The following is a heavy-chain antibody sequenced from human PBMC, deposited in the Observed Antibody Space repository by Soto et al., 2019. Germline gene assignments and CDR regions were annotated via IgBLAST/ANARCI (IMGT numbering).Heavy chain of an antibody. CDR2: IIPILGIT. V-gene: IGHV1-69*02. D-gene: IGHD2-21*01. CDR3: ARPNPQRGSGFLFAY. J-gene: IGHJ4*02. Sequence: QVQLVQSGAEVKKPGSSVKVSCKASGGTFSSYTISWVRQAPGQGLEWMGRIIPILGITNYAQKFQGRVTITGDKSTSTAYMELSSLRSEDTAVYYCARPNPQRGSGFLFAYWGQGTLVTVSS. CDR1: GGTFSSYT.